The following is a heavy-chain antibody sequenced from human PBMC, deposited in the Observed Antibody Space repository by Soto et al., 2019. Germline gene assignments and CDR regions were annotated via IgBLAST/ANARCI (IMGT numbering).Heavy chain of an antibody. J-gene: IGHJ5*02. CDR2: INPNSGGT. CDR1: GYTFTGYY. Sequence: VQLVQSGAEVKKPGASVKVSCKASGYTFTGYYMHWVRQAPGQGLEWMGWINPNSGGTNYAQKFQGWVTMTRDTSISTAYMELSRLRSDDTAVYYCAREDIVVVPAARFYRWFDPWGQGTLVTVSS. CDR3: AREDIVVVPAARFYRWFDP. V-gene: IGHV1-2*04. D-gene: IGHD2-2*01.